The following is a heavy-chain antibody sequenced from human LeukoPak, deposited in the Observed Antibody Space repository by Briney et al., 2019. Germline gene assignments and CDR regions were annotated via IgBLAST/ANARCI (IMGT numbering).Heavy chain of an antibody. D-gene: IGHD6-13*01. CDR3: ASTLGSSWQSGF. CDR2: IYYSGST. Sequence: TSETLSLTCIVSGGSISNYYWTWIRQPPGKGLEWIGYIYYSGSTDYNPSLKSRVTISVDTSKNQFSLKLSSVTAADTAVYYCASTLGSSWQSGFWGQGTLVTVSS. V-gene: IGHV4-59*08. CDR1: GGSISNYY. J-gene: IGHJ4*02.